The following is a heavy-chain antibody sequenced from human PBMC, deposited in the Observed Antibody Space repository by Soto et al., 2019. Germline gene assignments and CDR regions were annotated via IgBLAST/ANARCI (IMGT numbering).Heavy chain of an antibody. Sequence: LRLSCAASGFTFSSYAMHWVRQAPGKGLEWVAVISYDGSNKYYADSVKGRFTISRDNSKNTLYLQMNSLRAEDTAVYYCARVLNYALDYWGQGTLVTVSS. J-gene: IGHJ4*02. CDR2: ISYDGSNK. CDR1: GFTFSSYA. V-gene: IGHV3-30-3*01. D-gene: IGHD2-2*01. CDR3: ARVLNYALDY.